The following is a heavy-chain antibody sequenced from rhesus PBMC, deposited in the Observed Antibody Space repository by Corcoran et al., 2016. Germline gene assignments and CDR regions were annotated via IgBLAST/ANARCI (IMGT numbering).Heavy chain of an antibody. J-gene: IGHJ5-1*01. CDR1: GFTSGNSA. CDR2: ISSVGSI. D-gene: IGHD3-16*01. V-gene: IGHV3S43*01. Sequence: EVQLVESGGGLVQPGGSLRLSCAAPGFTSGNSALIWIRQAPGKGLEWVSYISSVGSIYYSDSVKGRFTISRDNAKNTLYLQMSSLRVEDTAVYYCARFYSGRKGFDVWGPGVLVTVSS. CDR3: ARFYSGRKGFDV.